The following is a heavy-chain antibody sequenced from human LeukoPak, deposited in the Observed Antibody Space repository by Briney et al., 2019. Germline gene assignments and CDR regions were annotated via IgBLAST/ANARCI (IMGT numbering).Heavy chain of an antibody. CDR1: GGSISSYY. V-gene: IGHV4-59*01. CDR2: IYHGGST. J-gene: IGHJ4*02. CDR3: ARGPDYFGSGLTFDY. D-gene: IGHD3-10*01. Sequence: SETLSLTCTVSGGSISSYYWSWIRQPPGKGLEWIAYIYHGGSTNYNPSLKSRVTISIDTSKEQFSLKLSSVSAADTAVYYCARGPDYFGSGLTFDYWGQGTLVTVSS.